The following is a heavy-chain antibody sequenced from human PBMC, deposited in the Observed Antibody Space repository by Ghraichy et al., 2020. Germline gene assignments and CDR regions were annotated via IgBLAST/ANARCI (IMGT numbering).Heavy chain of an antibody. J-gene: IGHJ4*01. CDR3: ARGHSSPWDHHFDY. Sequence: GGSLRLSCAASGFTFSNYWINWVRQAPGKGLEWVANIKQDGSEKYYVDSVKGRFTISRDNTKTSLYLQMNNVGAEDTGVYYCARGHSSPWDHHFDYWGQGTLVTVSS. CDR2: IKQDGSEK. V-gene: IGHV3-7*04. D-gene: IGHD6-13*01. CDR1: GFTFSNYW.